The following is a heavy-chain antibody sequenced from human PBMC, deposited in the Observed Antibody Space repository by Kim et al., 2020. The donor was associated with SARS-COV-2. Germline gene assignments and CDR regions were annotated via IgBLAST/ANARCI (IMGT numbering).Heavy chain of an antibody. Sequence: GGSLRLSCATSGFTFSSYEMNWVRQAPGKGLEWVSYISSSGSTIFFADSVKGRFTISRDNAKNSLYLQMNSLRAEDTAVYYCARGVVVDSSGYYPQGSFDYWGQGTLVTVSS. CDR1: GFTFSSYE. D-gene: IGHD3-22*01. J-gene: IGHJ4*02. CDR3: ARGVVVDSSGYYPQGSFDY. CDR2: ISSSGSTI. V-gene: IGHV3-48*03.